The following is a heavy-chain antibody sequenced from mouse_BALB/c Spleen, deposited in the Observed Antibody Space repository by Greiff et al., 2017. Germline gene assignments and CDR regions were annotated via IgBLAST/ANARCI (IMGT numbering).Heavy chain of an antibody. CDR3: ARSTVVARRDAMDY. J-gene: IGHJ4*01. D-gene: IGHD1-1*01. V-gene: IGHV1-7*01. CDR1: GYTFTSYW. Sequence: QVQLKQSGAELAKPGASVKMSCKASGYTFTSYWMHWVKQRPGQGLEWIGYINPSTGYTEYNQKFKDKATLTADKSSSTAYMQLSSLTSEDSAVYYCARSTVVARRDAMDYWGQGTSVTVSS. CDR2: INPSTGYT.